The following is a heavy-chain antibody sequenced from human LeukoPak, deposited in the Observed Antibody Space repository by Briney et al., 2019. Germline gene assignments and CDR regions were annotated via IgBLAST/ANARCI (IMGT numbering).Heavy chain of an antibody. J-gene: IGHJ4*02. CDR1: GFTFSSYG. Sequence: GGSLRLSCAASGFTFSSYGMHWVRQAPGKGLEWVAFIRNDGSYKYYADSVKGRFTISRDNSENTLYLQMTSLRAEDTALYYYAKGRQGGVVVIPAALDYWGQGTLVTVSS. CDR2: IRNDGSYK. CDR3: AKGRQGGVVVIPAALDY. V-gene: IGHV3-30*02. D-gene: IGHD2-2*01.